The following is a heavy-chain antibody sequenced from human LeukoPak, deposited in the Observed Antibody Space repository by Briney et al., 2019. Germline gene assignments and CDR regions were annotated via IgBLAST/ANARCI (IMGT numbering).Heavy chain of an antibody. CDR1: GGSISSSSYY. Sequence: SETLSLTCTVSGGSISSSSYYWGWIRQPPGKGLEWIGSIYYSGSTYYNPSLKSRVTISVDTSKNQFSLKLSSVTAADTAVYYCAGLPQFSDAFDIWGQGTMVTVSS. CDR2: IYYSGST. J-gene: IGHJ3*02. CDR3: AGLPQFSDAFDI. D-gene: IGHD3-3*01. V-gene: IGHV4-39*01.